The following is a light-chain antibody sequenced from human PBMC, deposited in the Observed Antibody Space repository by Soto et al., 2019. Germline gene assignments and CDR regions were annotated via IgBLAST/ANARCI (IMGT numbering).Light chain of an antibody. V-gene: IGKV3D-15*01. CDR3: QQYASSPGT. CDR1: QSVSSN. CDR2: GTS. Sequence: EIVMTQSPATLSVSPGERATLSCRASQSVSSNLAWYQQQPGQAPRLLIFGTSNRATGIPDRFRGGGSGTDFTLTISSLEPEDFAVYYCQQYASSPGTFGQGTQVDIK. J-gene: IGKJ1*01.